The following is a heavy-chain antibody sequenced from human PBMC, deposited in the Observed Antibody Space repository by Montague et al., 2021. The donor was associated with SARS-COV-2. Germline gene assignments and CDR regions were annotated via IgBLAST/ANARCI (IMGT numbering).Heavy chain of an antibody. CDR3: ARVVTYAFDV. V-gene: IGHV3-66*01. CDR2: IYSDVST. D-gene: IGHD4-11*01. J-gene: IGHJ3*01. CDR1: GFTVSSNY. Sequence: SLRLSCAASGFTVSSNYMSWVRQAPGKGLEWVSVIYSDVSTYYADSAKGRFTISRDNSKNTLYLQMNSLRAEDTAVYYCARVVTYAFDVWGQGTMATVSS.